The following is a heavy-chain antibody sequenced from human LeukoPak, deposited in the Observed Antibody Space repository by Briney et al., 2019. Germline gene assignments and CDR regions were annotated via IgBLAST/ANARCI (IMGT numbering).Heavy chain of an antibody. V-gene: IGHV1-2*02. Sequence: GASVKVSCKASGYTFTGYYMHWVRQALGQGLEWMGWINPNSGGTNYAQKFQGRVTMTRDTSISTDYMELSRLRSDDTAVYYCARACTSCYKLYAFDIWGQGTMVTVSS. D-gene: IGHD2-2*02. CDR3: ARACTSCYKLYAFDI. CDR2: INPNSGGT. CDR1: GYTFTGYY. J-gene: IGHJ3*02.